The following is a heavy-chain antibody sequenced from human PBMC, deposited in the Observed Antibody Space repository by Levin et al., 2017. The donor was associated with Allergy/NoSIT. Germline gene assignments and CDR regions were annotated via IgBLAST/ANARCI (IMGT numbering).Heavy chain of an antibody. CDR3: ARQFGWGAHLDY. CDR1: GFTFSSYA. Sequence: GESLKISCAASGFTFSSYAMHWVRQAPGKGLEWVAVISYDGSNKYYADSVKGRFTISRDNSKNTLYLQMNSLRAEDTAVYYCARQFGWGAHLDYWGQGTLVTVSS. J-gene: IGHJ4*02. CDR2: ISYDGSNK. V-gene: IGHV3-30-3*01. D-gene: IGHD3-16*01.